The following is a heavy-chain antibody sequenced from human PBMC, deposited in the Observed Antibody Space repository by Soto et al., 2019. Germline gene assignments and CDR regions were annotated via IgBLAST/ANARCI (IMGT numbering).Heavy chain of an antibody. CDR3: ARVPQYDILTGYWFDP. CDR2: IIPILGIA. V-gene: IGHV1-69*02. Sequence: QVQLVQSGAEVKKPGSSVKVSCKASGGTFSSYTISWVRQAPGQGLEWMGRIIPILGIANYAQKFQGRVTITADKSTSTAYMELSSLRSEDTAVYYCARVPQYDILTGYWFDPWGQGTLVTVSS. CDR1: GGTFSSYT. D-gene: IGHD3-9*01. J-gene: IGHJ5*02.